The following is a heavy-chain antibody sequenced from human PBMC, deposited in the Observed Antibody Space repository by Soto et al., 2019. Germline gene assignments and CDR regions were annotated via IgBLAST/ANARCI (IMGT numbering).Heavy chain of an antibody. V-gene: IGHV1-8*01. CDR1: GYTFTSYD. CDR2: MNPNSRNT. D-gene: IGHD3-3*01. CDR3: AGGSVRFLEWLSAFDY. Sequence: QVQLVQSGAEVKKPGASVKVSCKASGYTFTSYDINWVRQATGQGLEWMGWMNPNSRNTGYAQKLQGGVTMTRNTTISTAYMERSSLRSEDTALYYCAGGSVRFLEWLSAFDYWGQGTLVTVSS. J-gene: IGHJ4*02.